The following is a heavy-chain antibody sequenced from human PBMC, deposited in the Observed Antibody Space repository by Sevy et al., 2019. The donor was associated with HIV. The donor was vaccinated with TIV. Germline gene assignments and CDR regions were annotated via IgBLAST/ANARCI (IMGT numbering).Heavy chain of an antibody. V-gene: IGHV4-34*01. Sequence: SETLSLTCAVYGGSFSGYYWSWIRQPPGKGLEWIGEINHSGSTNYNPSIKSRVTISVDTSKNQFSLKLSSVTAADTAVYYCARLVRYYDSSGFDYWGQGTLVTVSS. CDR2: INHSGST. CDR1: GGSFSGYY. J-gene: IGHJ4*02. CDR3: ARLVRYYDSSGFDY. D-gene: IGHD3-22*01.